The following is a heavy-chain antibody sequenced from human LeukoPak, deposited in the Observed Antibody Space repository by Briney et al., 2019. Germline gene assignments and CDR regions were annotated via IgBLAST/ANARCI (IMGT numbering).Heavy chain of an antibody. CDR1: GFTVSSNY. V-gene: IGHV3-21*01. J-gene: IGHJ4*02. Sequence: GGSLRLSCAASGFTVSSNYMSWVRQAPGKGLEWVSSISSSGTYIYYADSVKGRFTISRDDAKNSLYLQMNSLRAEDTAVYYCARDWSGHDYWGQGILVTVSS. D-gene: IGHD3-3*01. CDR2: ISSSGTYI. CDR3: ARDWSGHDY.